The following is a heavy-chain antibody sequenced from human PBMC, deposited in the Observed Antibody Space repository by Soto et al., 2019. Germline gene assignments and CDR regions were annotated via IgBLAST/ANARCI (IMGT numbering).Heavy chain of an antibody. D-gene: IGHD6-13*01. CDR3: ARDRYSSNWYHFDS. J-gene: IGHJ4*02. V-gene: IGHV4-4*07. CDR1: GGSINNYY. CDR2: IYSTGNT. Sequence: PSETLSLTCTVSGGSINNYYWSWIRQPAGKGLTWIGRIYSTGNTNYNPPLRSRVTMSVDPSKNQIPLKLSSVTAADTAVYYCARDRYSSNWYHFDSWGQGTLVTVSS.